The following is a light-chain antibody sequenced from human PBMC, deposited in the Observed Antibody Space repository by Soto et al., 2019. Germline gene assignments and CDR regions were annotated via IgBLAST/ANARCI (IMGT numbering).Light chain of an antibody. CDR3: QQYNNWPRIFT. CDR2: GAS. V-gene: IGKV3-15*01. J-gene: IGKJ3*01. CDR1: QSVSSN. Sequence: EIVMTQSPATLSVSPGERATLSCRASQSVSSNLAWYQQKPGQAPRLLIYGASTRATGIPARFSGSGSGTEFTLTISSLQSEDLAVYYCQQYNNWPRIFTFGPGTKVDI.